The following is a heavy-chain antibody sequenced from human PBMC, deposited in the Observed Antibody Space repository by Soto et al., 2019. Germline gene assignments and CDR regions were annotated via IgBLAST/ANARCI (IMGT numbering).Heavy chain of an antibody. CDR1: GDSVSSNSAA. Sequence: SQTLSLTCVISGDSVSSNSAAWNWIRQSPTRGLEGLGRTSYRSKWYYDYALSVKSRISINPDTSKNQFSLQLNSVTPDDTAVYYCARLAYYSDQTGYRKKVFDFWGQCTMVT. J-gene: IGHJ3*01. CDR2: TSYRSKWYY. V-gene: IGHV6-1*01. D-gene: IGHD3-9*01. CDR3: ARLAYYSDQTGYRKKVFDF.